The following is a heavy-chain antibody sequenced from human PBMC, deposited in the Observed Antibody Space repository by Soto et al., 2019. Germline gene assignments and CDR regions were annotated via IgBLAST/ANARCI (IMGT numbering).Heavy chain of an antibody. J-gene: IGHJ3*02. CDR2: IIPIFGSR. Sequence: GASVKVSCKASGGSFSGYGVSWVRQAPGHGLEWMGGIIPIFGSREIAQNFQDRVTFTADDSMRTAYMELRSLRPEDTAIYYCATNSMIAVLISPFDIWGQGTMVTVSS. CDR1: GGSFSGYG. V-gene: IGHV1-69*13. D-gene: IGHD3-22*01. CDR3: ATNSMIAVLISPFDI.